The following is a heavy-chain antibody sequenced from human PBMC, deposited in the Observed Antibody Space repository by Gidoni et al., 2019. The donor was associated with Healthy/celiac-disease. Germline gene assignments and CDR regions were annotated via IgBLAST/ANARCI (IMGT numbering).Heavy chain of an antibody. CDR3: AARTPRGARAFDI. J-gene: IGHJ3*02. Sequence: QMQLVQSGPEVKKPGTSVKVSCKASGFTFTSSAVQWVRQARGQRLGWIGWIVVGSGNTNYAQKFQERVTITRDMSTSTAYMELSSLRSEDTAVYYCAARTPRGARAFDIWGQGTMVTVSS. CDR1: GFTFTSSA. D-gene: IGHD3-10*01. CDR2: IVVGSGNT. V-gene: IGHV1-58*01.